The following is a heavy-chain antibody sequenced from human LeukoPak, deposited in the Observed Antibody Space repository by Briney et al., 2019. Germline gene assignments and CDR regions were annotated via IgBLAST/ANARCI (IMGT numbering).Heavy chain of an antibody. CDR1: GFTFTSSA. Sequence: TSVKVSCKASGFTFTSSAVQWVRQARGQRLEWIGWIVVGSGNTNYAQKFQERVTITRDMSTSTAYMELSSLRSEDTAVYYCAAATDRSGYLLTRWGQGTLVTVPS. D-gene: IGHD3-22*01. J-gene: IGHJ4*02. V-gene: IGHV1-58*01. CDR3: AAATDRSGYLLTR. CDR2: IVVGSGNT.